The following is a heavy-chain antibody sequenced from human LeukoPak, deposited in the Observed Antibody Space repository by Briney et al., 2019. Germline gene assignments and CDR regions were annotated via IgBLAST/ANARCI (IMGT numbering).Heavy chain of an antibody. D-gene: IGHD3-22*01. CDR3: ARALGYYDSSGLDY. V-gene: IGHV1-69*06. J-gene: IGHJ4*02. Sequence: GASVKVSCKASGGTFSSYAISWVRQAPGQGLEWMGRIIPIFGTANYAQKFPGRVTITADNSPSTAYMELSSLRSEDTAVYYCARALGYYDSSGLDYWGQGTLVTVSS. CDR1: GGTFSSYA. CDR2: IIPIFGTA.